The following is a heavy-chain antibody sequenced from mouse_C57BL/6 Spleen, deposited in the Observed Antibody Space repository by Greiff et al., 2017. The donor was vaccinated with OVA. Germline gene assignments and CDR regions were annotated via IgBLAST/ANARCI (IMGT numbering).Heavy chain of an antibody. CDR1: GFTFSSYG. CDR3: ARHGYYGSSHWYFDV. J-gene: IGHJ1*03. CDR2: ISSGGSYT. V-gene: IGHV5-6*01. Sequence: EVQLVESGGDLVKPGGSLKLSCAASGFTFSSYGMSWVRQTPDKRLEWVATISSGGSYTYYPDSVKGRFTISSDNAKNTLYLQMSSLKSEDTAMYYCARHGYYGSSHWYFDVWGTGTTVTVSS. D-gene: IGHD1-1*01.